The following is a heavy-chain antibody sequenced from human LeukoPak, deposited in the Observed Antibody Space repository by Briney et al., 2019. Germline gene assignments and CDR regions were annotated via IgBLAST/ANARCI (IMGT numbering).Heavy chain of an antibody. CDR2: INWNGGST. CDR3: ARELLITNYDFWSGYPPYFDY. Sequence: AGGSLRLSCAASGFTFDDYGMSWVRQAPGKGLEWVSGINWNGGSTGYADSVKGRFTTSRDNAKNSLYLQMNSLRAEDTALYYCARELLITNYDFWSGYPPYFDYWGQGTLVTVSS. V-gene: IGHV3-20*04. D-gene: IGHD3-3*01. CDR1: GFTFDDYG. J-gene: IGHJ4*02.